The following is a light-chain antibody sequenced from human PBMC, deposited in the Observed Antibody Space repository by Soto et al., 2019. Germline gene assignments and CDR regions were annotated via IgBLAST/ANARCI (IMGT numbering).Light chain of an antibody. CDR3: LSYAGSYNFV. J-gene: IGLJ1*01. CDR2: DVN. Sequence: QSALTQPRSVSGSPGQSITISCTGSSSDVGSYNYVSWYQQHPGQAPKFMIYDVNKRPSGVSHRFSGSKSGNTASLTISGLQDDDEADYYCLSYAGSYNFVFGSGTKLTVL. V-gene: IGLV2-11*01. CDR1: SSDVGSYNY.